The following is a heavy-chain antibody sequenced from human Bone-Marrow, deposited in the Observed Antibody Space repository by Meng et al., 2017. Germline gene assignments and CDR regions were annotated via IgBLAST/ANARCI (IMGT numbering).Heavy chain of an antibody. CDR3: AKETYYYDSSGYYWGLFDY. Sequence: GESLKISCSASGFPFDYYGMSWVRPAPGKGLEWVSGLNWNGGSTGYADSVKGRFTISRDNSKNTLYLQMNRLRAEDTAVYYCAKETYYYDSSGYYWGLFDYWGQGTLVTVSS. V-gene: IGHV3-20*04. D-gene: IGHD3-22*01. J-gene: IGHJ4*02. CDR2: LNWNGGST. CDR1: GFPFDYYG.